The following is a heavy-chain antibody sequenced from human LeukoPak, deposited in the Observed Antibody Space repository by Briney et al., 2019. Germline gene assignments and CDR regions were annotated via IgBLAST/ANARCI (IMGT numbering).Heavy chain of an antibody. V-gene: IGHV4-59*08. D-gene: IGHD6-13*01. CDR2: FYYSGST. Sequence: SETLSLTCTVSGGSISSYYWSWVRQPPGKGLEWIGYFYYSGSTNYNPSLKSRVTISVDTSKNQFSLKLSSVTAADTAVYYCARQEGIAAARGYMDVWSKGTTVTVSS. CDR1: GGSISSYY. CDR3: ARQEGIAAARGYMDV. J-gene: IGHJ6*03.